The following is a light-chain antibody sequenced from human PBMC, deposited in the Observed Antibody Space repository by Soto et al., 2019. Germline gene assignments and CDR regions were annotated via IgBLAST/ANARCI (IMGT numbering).Light chain of an antibody. CDR2: QDS. CDR3: QAWDSSTGVV. Sequence: SYELTQPPSVSVSPGQTASITCSGDKLGDKYACWYQQKPGQSPVLGIYQDSKRPSGIPERFSGSNSGNTATLTISGTQAMDEADYYCQAWDSSTGVVFGGGTKLTGL. CDR1: KLGDKY. V-gene: IGLV3-1*01. J-gene: IGLJ2*01.